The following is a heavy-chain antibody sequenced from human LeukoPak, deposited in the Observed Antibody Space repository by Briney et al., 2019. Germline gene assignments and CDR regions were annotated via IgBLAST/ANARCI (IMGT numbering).Heavy chain of an antibody. CDR2: IKSKTDGGTT. D-gene: IGHD3-3*01. J-gene: IGHJ4*02. CDR1: GFTFSNAW. CDR3: TTDLTQLITIFGSDY. Sequence: PGGSLRLSCAASGFTFSNAWMSWVRQAPGKGLEWVGRIKSKTDGGTTDYAAPVKGRFTISRDDSKNTLYLQMNSPKTEDTAVYYCTTDLTQLITIFGSDYWGQGTLVTVSS. V-gene: IGHV3-15*01.